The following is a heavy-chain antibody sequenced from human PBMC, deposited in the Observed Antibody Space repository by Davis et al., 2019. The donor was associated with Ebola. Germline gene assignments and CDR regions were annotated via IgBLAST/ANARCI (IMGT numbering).Heavy chain of an antibody. Sequence: PSETLSLTCTVSGGSIISYYWSWIRQPAGKGLEWIGRMYSAGSDSSGSAMYNPSLESRVTMSVDTSKNQIFLNLNSVTAADTAVYYCARDYLPVEKTTNNWLDPWGQGTLVTVSS. CDR2: MYSAGSDSSGSA. D-gene: IGHD5-24*01. CDR3: ARDYLPVEKTTNNWLDP. V-gene: IGHV4-4*07. J-gene: IGHJ5*02. CDR1: GGSIISYY.